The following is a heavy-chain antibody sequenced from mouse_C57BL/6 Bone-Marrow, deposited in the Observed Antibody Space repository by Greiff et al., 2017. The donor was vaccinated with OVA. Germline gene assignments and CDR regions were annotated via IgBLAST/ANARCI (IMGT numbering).Heavy chain of an antibody. CDR1: GYTFTDYN. D-gene: IGHD3-2*02. CDR3: ARQAPVRYYFDY. Sequence: VQLQQSGPELVKPGASVKMPCKASGYTFTDYNMDWVKQSHGQSLEWIGDINPNNGGTIYNQKFKGKATLTVDKSSSTAYMELRSLTSEDTAVYYCARQAPVRYYFDYWGQGTTLTVSS. J-gene: IGHJ2*01. CDR2: INPNNGGT. V-gene: IGHV1-18*01.